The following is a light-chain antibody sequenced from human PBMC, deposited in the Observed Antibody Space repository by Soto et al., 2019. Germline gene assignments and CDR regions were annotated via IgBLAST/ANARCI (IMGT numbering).Light chain of an antibody. CDR1: SSDVGSYNR. V-gene: IGLV2-18*02. J-gene: IGLJ1*01. CDR3: CSYTTRTTYV. CDR2: DGS. Sequence: QSVLTQPASVSGSPGQSITVSCTGTSSDVGSYNRVSWYQQPPGTAPKLIIYDGSNRPLGVPDRFFGSKSGNTASLTISGLQAEDEADYYCCSYTTRTTYVFGTGTKLTVL.